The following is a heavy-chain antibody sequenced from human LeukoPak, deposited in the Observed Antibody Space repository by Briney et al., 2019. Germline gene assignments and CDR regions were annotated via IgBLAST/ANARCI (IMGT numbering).Heavy chain of an antibody. CDR1: GFTFSSYG. CDR3: AKERLIGWYYFDY. Sequence: PGRSLRLSCAASGFTFSSYGMHWVRQAPGKGLEWVAVISNDGSNKYFAGSVKGRFTISRDNSKNTLNLQMNSLRAEDTAVYYCAKERLIGWYYFDYWGQGTLVTVSS. CDR2: ISNDGSNK. D-gene: IGHD6-19*01. J-gene: IGHJ4*02. V-gene: IGHV3-30*18.